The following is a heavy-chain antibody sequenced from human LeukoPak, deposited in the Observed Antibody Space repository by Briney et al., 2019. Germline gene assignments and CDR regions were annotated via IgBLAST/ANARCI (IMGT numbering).Heavy chain of an antibody. Sequence: GGSLRLSCAASGNYWMHWVRQAPGKGLVWVSHVNSDGSWTSHADSVKGRFTISKDNAKNTVYLRMNNLRTEDTAVYYCVSFYESNWGRGALVPVSS. CDR3: VSFYESN. CDR1: GNYW. D-gene: IGHD2-2*01. CDR2: VNSDGSWT. V-gene: IGHV3-74*01. J-gene: IGHJ4*02.